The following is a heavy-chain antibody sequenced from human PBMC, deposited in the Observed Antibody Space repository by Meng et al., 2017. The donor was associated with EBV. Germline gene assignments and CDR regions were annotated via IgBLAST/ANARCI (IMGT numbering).Heavy chain of an antibody. CDR1: GFNVSFMS. D-gene: IGHD2-21*02. V-gene: IGHV3-53*01. CDR2: IYSGGTT. J-gene: IGHJ4*02. CDR3: AREKCSAACYPDY. Sequence: VGLLASGGGLFQRGGSLRLFCAASGFNVSFMSMSWVRQAPGQGLAWVSVIYSGGTTSYADFVKGRFTISREYAKISLSLQMNRLRAEDTAIYYCAREKCSAACYPDYWGQGTLVTVSS.